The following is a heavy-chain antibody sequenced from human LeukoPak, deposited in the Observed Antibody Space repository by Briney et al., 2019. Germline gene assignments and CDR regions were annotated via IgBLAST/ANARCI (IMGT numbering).Heavy chain of an antibody. Sequence: GGSLRLSCAASGFPFNNAWMNWVRQAPGTGLEWVGRIRRKTDGETTDHAAPVKGRFTISRDDSKNTLYLQMNSLKTEDTAVYYCVTDLVIKGYFDYWGQGALVTVSS. CDR3: VTDLVIKGYFDY. CDR2: IRRKTDGETT. J-gene: IGHJ4*02. V-gene: IGHV3-15*01. CDR1: GFPFNNAW. D-gene: IGHD2-21*01.